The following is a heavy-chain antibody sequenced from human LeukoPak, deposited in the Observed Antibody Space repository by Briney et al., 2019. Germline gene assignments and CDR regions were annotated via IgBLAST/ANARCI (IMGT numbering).Heavy chain of an antibody. CDR2: ISYDGSNK. V-gene: IGHV3-30*18. J-gene: IGHJ5*02. CDR3: AKESREVDILTGYYTAGFNWFDP. Sequence: GGSLRLSCATSGFTFSSYGMHWVRQAPGKGLEWVAVISYDGSNKYYADSVKGRFTISRDNSKNTLYLQMNSLRAEDTAVYYCAKESREVDILTGYYTAGFNWFDPWGQGTLVTVSS. D-gene: IGHD3-9*01. CDR1: GFTFSSYG.